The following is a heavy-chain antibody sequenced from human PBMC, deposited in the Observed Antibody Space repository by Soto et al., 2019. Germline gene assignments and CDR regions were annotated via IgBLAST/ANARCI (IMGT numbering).Heavy chain of an antibody. Sequence: EVQLVESGGGLVQPGGSLRLSCAASGFTISSYWMSWVRQAPGKGLEWVANIKQDGSEKYYVDSVKGRFTISRDNAKNSLYLQMNSLRAEDTAVYYCARDHAELPTPGVDYWGQGTLVTVSS. CDR1: GFTISSYW. CDR2: IKQDGSEK. CDR3: ARDHAELPTPGVDY. D-gene: IGHD1-26*01. J-gene: IGHJ4*02. V-gene: IGHV3-7*05.